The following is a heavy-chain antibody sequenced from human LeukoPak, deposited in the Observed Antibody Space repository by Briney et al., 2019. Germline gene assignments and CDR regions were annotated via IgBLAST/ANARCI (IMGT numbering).Heavy chain of an antibody. CDR2: IKQDGGEK. D-gene: IGHD3-10*01. V-gene: IGHV3-7*04. Sequence: SGGSLRLSCEASGFTFSSHWMSWVRQAPGKGLEWVANIKQDGGEKYYVDSVKGRFTISRDNAKNSLFLQMNSLRAEDTAVYYCARAFGELSTHYFDSWGQGNLVTVSS. J-gene: IGHJ4*02. CDR3: ARAFGELSTHYFDS. CDR1: GFTFSSHW.